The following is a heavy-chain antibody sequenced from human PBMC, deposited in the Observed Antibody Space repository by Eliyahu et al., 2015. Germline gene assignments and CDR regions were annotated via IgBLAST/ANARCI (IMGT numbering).Heavy chain of an antibody. CDR2: IYSSGST. CDR1: GGSMSGFY. V-gene: IGHV4-59*01. Sequence: QVQLQESGPRLVKPSETLSLTCSVSGGSMSGFYWNWVRQTPGKGLEWIGLIYSSGSTTYNPFLKTRVTIALDMTKSQFSLKLTSVTAADTAVYYCARDRRVATTFYGLDVWGQGTTVTVSS. J-gene: IGHJ6*02. D-gene: IGHD5-12*01. CDR3: ARDRRVATTFYGLDV.